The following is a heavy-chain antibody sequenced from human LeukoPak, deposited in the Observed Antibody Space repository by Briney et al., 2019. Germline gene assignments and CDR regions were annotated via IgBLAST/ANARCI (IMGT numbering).Heavy chain of an antibody. CDR1: GFTFSGSA. CDR3: TSPYCSGGSCYGPNWFDP. CDR2: IRSKANSYAT. V-gene: IGHV3-73*01. D-gene: IGHD2-15*01. J-gene: IGHJ5*02. Sequence: GGSLRLSCAASGFTFSGSATHWVRQASGKGLAWVGRIRSKANSYATAYAASVKGRFTISRDDTKNTAYLQMNSLKTEDTAVYYCTSPYCSGGSCYGPNWFDPWGQGTLVTVSS.